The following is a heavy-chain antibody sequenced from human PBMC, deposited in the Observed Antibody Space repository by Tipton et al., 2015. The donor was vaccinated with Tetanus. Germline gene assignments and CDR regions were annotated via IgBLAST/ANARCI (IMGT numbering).Heavy chain of an antibody. V-gene: IGHV4-61*01. Sequence: TLSLTCTVSGGSVRSGSYYWNWIRQPPGKGLEWIGNIYSSGSANYNPPLRSRVTIPVAASKDRFSLKMISVTPADTAVYYCAGSQSWFAFDIWGQGTIVTVSS. CDR3: AGSQSWFAFDI. CDR1: GGSVRSGSYY. D-gene: IGHD3-10*01. J-gene: IGHJ3*02. CDR2: IYSSGSA.